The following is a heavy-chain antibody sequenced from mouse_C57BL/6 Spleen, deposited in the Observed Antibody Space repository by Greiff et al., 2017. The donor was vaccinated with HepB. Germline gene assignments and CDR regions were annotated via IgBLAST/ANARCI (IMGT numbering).Heavy chain of an antibody. Sequence: QVQLKQPGAELVRPGTSVKLSCKASGYTFTSYWMHWVKQRPGQGLEWIGVIDPSDSYTNYNQKFKGKATLTVDTSSSTAYMQLSSLTSEDSAVYYCARSGSSYEHFDVWGTGTTVTVSS. CDR3: ARSGSSYEHFDV. D-gene: IGHD1-1*01. V-gene: IGHV1-59*01. J-gene: IGHJ1*03. CDR1: GYTFTSYW. CDR2: IDPSDSYT.